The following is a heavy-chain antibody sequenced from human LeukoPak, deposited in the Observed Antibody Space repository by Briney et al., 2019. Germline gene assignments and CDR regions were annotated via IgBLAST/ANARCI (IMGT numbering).Heavy chain of an antibody. J-gene: IGHJ4*02. CDR2: INPNSGGT. Sequence: ASVKVSCTASGYTFTGYYMHWVRQAPGQGLEWMGWINPNSGGTNYAQKFQGRVTMTRDTSISTAYMELSRLRSDDTAVYYCARDKDDFWSGYRDFDYWGQGTLVTVSS. CDR3: ARDKDDFWSGYRDFDY. CDR1: GYTFTGYY. V-gene: IGHV1-2*02. D-gene: IGHD3-3*01.